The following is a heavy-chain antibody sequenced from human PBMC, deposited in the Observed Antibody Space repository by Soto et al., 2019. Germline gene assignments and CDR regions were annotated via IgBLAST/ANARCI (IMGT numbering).Heavy chain of an antibody. J-gene: IGHJ5*02. V-gene: IGHV1-2*04. CDR1: GYTFTGYY. CDR3: ARDRDPIVGATRRRYSLWFDP. CDR2: INPNSGGS. Sequence: ASVKVSCKASGYTFTGYYMHWVRQAPGQGLEWMGWINPNSGGSNYAQKFQGWVTMTRDTSISTAYMELSRLRSDDTAVYYCARDRDPIVGATRRRYSLWFDPWGQGTLVTVSS. D-gene: IGHD1-26*01.